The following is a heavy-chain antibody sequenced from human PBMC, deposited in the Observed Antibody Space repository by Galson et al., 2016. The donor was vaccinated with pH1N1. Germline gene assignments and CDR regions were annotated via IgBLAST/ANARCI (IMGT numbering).Heavy chain of an antibody. Sequence: QSGAEVKKPGESLKISCKGTGYSFSTYWIAWVRQMPGEGLEWVGVVNPGGSTIRYSPPFQGQVTISSDKSINTAYLQWISLKAADTATYYCARQYDFGDYRGDAFDIWGQGTMVIVSS. CDR1: GYSFSTYW. J-gene: IGHJ3*02. V-gene: IGHV5-51*01. CDR3: ARQYDFGDYRGDAFDI. CDR2: VNPGGSTI. D-gene: IGHD4-17*01.